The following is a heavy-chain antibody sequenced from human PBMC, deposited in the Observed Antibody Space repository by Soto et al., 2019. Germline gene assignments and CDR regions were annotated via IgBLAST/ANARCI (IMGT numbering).Heavy chain of an antibody. Sequence: QVQLVESGGGVVQPGTSLRLSCAASGFRFKSFVMHWVRQAPGKGLEWVAFTSYDGNNKDYGDSVKGRFTVSRDNSQNTRHLQMDFLGPEDTALYYCARWGTTGGFDLWGQGALVSVSS. J-gene: IGHJ4*02. V-gene: IGHV3-30*19. D-gene: IGHD3-16*01. CDR3: ARWGTTGGFDL. CDR2: TSYDGNNK. CDR1: GFRFKSFV.